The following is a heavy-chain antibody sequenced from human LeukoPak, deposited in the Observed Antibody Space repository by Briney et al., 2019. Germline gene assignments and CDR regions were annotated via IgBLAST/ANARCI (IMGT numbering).Heavy chain of an antibody. V-gene: IGHV1-2*02. CDR2: INPDSGGT. D-gene: IGHD4-23*01. Sequence: ASVKVSCKASGYTFTGYYMHWVRQAPGQELEWMGWINPDSGGTNYAQNFQGRVTMTRDTSISTAYMELSRLRSDDTAVYYCARPFIETPSLGALDYWGQGTLVTVSS. CDR1: GYTFTGYY. CDR3: ARPFIETPSLGALDY. J-gene: IGHJ4*02.